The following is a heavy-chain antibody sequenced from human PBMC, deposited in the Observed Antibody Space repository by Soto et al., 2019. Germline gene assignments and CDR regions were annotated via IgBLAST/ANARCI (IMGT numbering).Heavy chain of an antibody. J-gene: IGHJ4*02. CDR1: GFTFSDYE. CDR3: ARDARSYSGSIRNLDY. Sequence: GGSLRLSCAASGFTFSDYEMNWVRQAPGKGLEWVSYISSSGDTRYYADSVKGRVTISRNNAKNSLYLQMSSLRDEDTAVYYCARDARSYSGSIRNLDYWGQGTLVTVSS. D-gene: IGHD1-26*01. CDR2: ISSSGDTR. V-gene: IGHV3-48*03.